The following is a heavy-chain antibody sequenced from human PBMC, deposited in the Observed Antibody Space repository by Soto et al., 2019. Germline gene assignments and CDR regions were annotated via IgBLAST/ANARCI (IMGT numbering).Heavy chain of an antibody. D-gene: IGHD2-15*01. V-gene: IGHV4-39*07. J-gene: IGHJ2*01. CDR3: AEDGIRDARSVSAFLLNRSSDL. CDR2: IYYSGST. Sequence: PGKGLEWIGSIYYSGSTYYNPSLKSRVTLSVDTSKNQFSLKLSSVTAADMVFFFQAEDGIRDARSVSAFLLNRSSDL.